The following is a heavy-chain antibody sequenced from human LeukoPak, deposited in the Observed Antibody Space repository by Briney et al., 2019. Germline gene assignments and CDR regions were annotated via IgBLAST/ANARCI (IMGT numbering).Heavy chain of an antibody. Sequence: ASVKVSCKASGYTFTSYGISWVRQAPGQGLEWMGWISAYNGNTNYAQKLQGRVAMTTDTSTSTAYMELRSLRSDDTAVYYCATTVTTGEFDYWGQGTLVTVSS. CDR2: ISAYNGNT. D-gene: IGHD4-17*01. V-gene: IGHV1-18*01. CDR3: ATTVTTGEFDY. J-gene: IGHJ4*02. CDR1: GYTFTSYG.